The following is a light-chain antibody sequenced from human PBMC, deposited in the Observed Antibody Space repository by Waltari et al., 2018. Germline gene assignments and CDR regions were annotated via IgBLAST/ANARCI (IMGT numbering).Light chain of an antibody. V-gene: IGKV4-1*01. CDR1: QSLLYNSNDKNY. J-gene: IGKJ1*01. CDR2: WAS. Sequence: DIVMTQSPDSLAVSLGETVTRNCQPSQSLLYNSNDKNYLAWYQQKPGQPPKLLFYWASTRHSGVPDRFSGSGSATDFTLTISSLQAEDVAVYYCQQYYSRRTFGQGTRVEIK. CDR3: QQYYSRRT.